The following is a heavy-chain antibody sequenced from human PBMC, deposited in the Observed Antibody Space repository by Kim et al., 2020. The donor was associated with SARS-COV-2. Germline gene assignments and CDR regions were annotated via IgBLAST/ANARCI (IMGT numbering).Heavy chain of an antibody. CDR3: AAVDRGQVPGGI. D-gene: IGHD3-22*01. J-gene: IGHJ4*02. V-gene: IGHV3-7*01. Sequence: YLVNSVKGRFTMSRDNAKKSLYLQMSSLRTEDTAVYYCAAVDRGQVPGGIWGQGTMVTVSS.